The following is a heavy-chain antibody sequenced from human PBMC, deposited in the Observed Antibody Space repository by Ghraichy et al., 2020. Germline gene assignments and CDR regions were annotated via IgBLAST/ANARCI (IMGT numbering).Heavy chain of an antibody. J-gene: IGHJ6*03. CDR1: GGSISGYY. Sequence: GSLRLSCTVSGGSISGYYWSWIRQPPGKGLEWIGYIFYSGSTNYNPSLKSRVTISLDTSKNQFSLKLSSVTAADTAVYYCARVPAAMYVRYYYYYMDVWGKGTTVTVSS. V-gene: IGHV4-59*01. D-gene: IGHD2-2*01. CDR3: ARVPAAMYVRYYYYYMDV. CDR2: IFYSGST.